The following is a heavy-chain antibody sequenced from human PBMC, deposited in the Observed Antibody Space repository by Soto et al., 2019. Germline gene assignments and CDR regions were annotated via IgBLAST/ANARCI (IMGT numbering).Heavy chain of an antibody. CDR3: ARETLSFGSALDV. CDR1: GFRFDDYN. V-gene: IGHV3-43*01. CDR2: ITWNGGNK. D-gene: IGHD3-3*01. J-gene: IGHJ6*02. Sequence: GGSLRLSCAASGFRFDDYNMHWVRQAPGKGLEWVSLITWNGGNKYYEASVKGRFTISRDGTTQSVSLQMTSLKREDTGVYYCARETLSFGSALDVWGQGTTVTVS.